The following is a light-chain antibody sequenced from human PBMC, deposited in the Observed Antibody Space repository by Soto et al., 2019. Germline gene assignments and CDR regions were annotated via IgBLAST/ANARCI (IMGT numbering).Light chain of an antibody. CDR3: QQYMSYS. Sequence: DIQMTQSPSTLSASGGDRVTITCRASQSISSWLAWYQQKPGKAPKLLIYKASTLESGVPSNFSGSGSGTEFTLTISGLQPDDFATYYCQQYMSYSFGQGTKVDIK. J-gene: IGKJ1*01. CDR2: KAS. V-gene: IGKV1-5*03. CDR1: QSISSW.